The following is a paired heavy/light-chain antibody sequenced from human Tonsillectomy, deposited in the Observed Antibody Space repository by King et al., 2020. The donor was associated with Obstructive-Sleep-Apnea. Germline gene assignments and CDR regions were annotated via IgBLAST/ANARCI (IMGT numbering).Heavy chain of an antibody. CDR3: AKDGGYCGGDCYPVFDR. CDR2: IRSSGGST. Sequence: EVQLLESGGGLVQPGGSLRLSCAASGFTFSSYDMSWVRQAPGKGLEWVSAIRSSGGSTYYADSVKGRFTLSRDNSKNTLYLQMNSLRAEDTGIYYCAKDGGYCGGDCYPVFDRWGQGTLVTVSP. CDR1: GFTFSSYD. D-gene: IGHD2-21*02. V-gene: IGHV3-23*01. J-gene: IGHJ4*02.
Light chain of an antibody. CDR1: QSISSW. CDR2: KAS. Sequence: DIQMTQSPSTLSASVGDRVTITCRASQSISSWLAWYQQKPGKAPNLLIYKASSLESGVPSRFSGSGSGTEFTLTISSLQPDDFATYYCQHYNSYPWTFGQGTKVEIK. V-gene: IGKV1-5*03. J-gene: IGKJ1*01. CDR3: QHYNSYPWT.